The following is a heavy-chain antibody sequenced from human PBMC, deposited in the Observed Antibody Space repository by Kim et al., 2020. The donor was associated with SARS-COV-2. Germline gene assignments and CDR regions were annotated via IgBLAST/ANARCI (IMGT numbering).Heavy chain of an antibody. J-gene: IGHJ6*02. CDR2: FDPEDGEI. V-gene: IGHV1-24*01. CDR3: ATDKDYYYYGMGI. CDR1: GHSFTEVT. Sequence: ASVKVSCKVSGHSFTEVTKHWVRQAPGKGLQWMGRFDPEDGEIIYAQEFQGRVTMTEDTSADTGYMELNSLRSEDTAVYYCATDKDYYYYGMGIWGQGTTVTVSS.